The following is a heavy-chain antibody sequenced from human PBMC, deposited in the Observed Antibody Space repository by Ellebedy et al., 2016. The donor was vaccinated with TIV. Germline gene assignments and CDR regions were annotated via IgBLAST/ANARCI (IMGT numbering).Heavy chain of an antibody. J-gene: IGHJ6*02. Sequence: SETLSLTCAVYGGSFSGYCWSWIRQHPGQGLEWIGYIFYGGNTYYNPSLKSRVTISVDTSKNLFSLQLNSVTPEDTAVYYCARGWFGSGMGVWGQGTTVTVSS. CDR3: ARGWFGSGMGV. V-gene: IGHV4-34*01. D-gene: IGHD3-10*01. CDR1: GGSFSGYC. CDR2: IFYGGNT.